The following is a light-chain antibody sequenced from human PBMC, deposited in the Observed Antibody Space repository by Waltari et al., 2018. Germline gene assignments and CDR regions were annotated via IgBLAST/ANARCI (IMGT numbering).Light chain of an antibody. CDR2: GTS. J-gene: IGLJ2*01. CDR3: QSYDNSPSGVV. V-gene: IGLV1-40*01. CDR1: SSNIGAGYD. Sequence: QSVLTQPPSMSGAPGQRVTISCTGSSSNIGAGYDVHWYQQRPGTAPKLLLYGTSCRPAGVPGRFSGSKSGTSASLAIAGLQAEDEADYYCQSYDNSPSGVVFGGGTKLTVL.